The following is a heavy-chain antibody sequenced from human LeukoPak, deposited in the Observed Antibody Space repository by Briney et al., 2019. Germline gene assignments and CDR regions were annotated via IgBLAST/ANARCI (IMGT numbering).Heavy chain of an antibody. D-gene: IGHD3-22*01. J-gene: IGHJ4*02. V-gene: IGHV3-23*01. CDR2: ISGSGGST. Sequence: PGGSLRLSCAASGFTFSSYAMRWVRQAPGKGLEWVSAISGSGGSTYYADSVKGRFTISRDNSKNTLYLQMNSLRAEDTAVYYCAKDRDYYDSSGYYVYGGQGTLVTVPS. CDR1: GFTFSSYA. CDR3: AKDRDYYDSSGYYVY.